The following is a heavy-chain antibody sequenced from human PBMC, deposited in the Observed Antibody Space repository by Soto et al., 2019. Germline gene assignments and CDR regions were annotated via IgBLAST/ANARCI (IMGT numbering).Heavy chain of an antibody. J-gene: IGHJ6*03. CDR1: GGSISSSSYY. V-gene: IGHV4-39*01. D-gene: IGHD6-19*01. CDR2: IYYSGST. Sequence: SETLSLTCTVSGGSISSSSYYWGWIRQPPGKGLEWIGSIYYSGSTYYNPSLKSRVTISVDTSKNQFSLKLSSVTAADTAVYYCARGDSSGWYEGYMDVWGKGTTVTVSS. CDR3: ARGDSSGWYEGYMDV.